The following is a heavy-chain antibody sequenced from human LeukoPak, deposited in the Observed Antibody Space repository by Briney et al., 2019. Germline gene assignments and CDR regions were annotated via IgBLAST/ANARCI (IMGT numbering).Heavy chain of an antibody. V-gene: IGHV4-59*01. D-gene: IGHD6-13*01. J-gene: IGHJ5*02. CDR1: GGSISSYY. Sequence: SETLSLTCTVSGGSISSYYWSWIRQPPGKGLEWIGYIYYSGSTNYNPSLKSRVTISVDTSKNQFSLKLSSVTAADTAVYYCARSRSSSWYLFDPWGQGTLVTVSS. CDR3: ARSRSSSWYLFDP. CDR2: IYYSGST.